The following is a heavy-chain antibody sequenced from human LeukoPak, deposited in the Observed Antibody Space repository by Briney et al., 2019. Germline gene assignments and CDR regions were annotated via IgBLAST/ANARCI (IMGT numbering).Heavy chain of an antibody. CDR3: ARSRMTTVTTGYFDY. CDR2: INHSGST. Sequence: SETLSLTCAVYGGSFSGYYWSWIRQPPGKGLEWIGEINHSGSTNYNPSLKSRVTISVDTSKNQFSLKLSSVTAADTAVYYCARSRMTTVTTGYFDYWGQGTLVTVSS. V-gene: IGHV4-34*01. D-gene: IGHD4-17*01. J-gene: IGHJ4*02. CDR1: GGSFSGYY.